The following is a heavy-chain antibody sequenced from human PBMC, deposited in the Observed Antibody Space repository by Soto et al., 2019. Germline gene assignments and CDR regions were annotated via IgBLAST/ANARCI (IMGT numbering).Heavy chain of an antibody. D-gene: IGHD3-22*01. CDR3: ARVAPNSSGYYPLLDY. CDR2: VYHTWNT. CDR1: GGSIDRRNYY. Sequence: SETLSLTCSVSGGSIDRRNYYLAWIRQPPGKGLEWIGSVYHTWNTYYSLSLRSRVAISVDTSKNPFSLRLSSVTAADTAVYYCARVAPNSSGYYPLLDYWAQGTLVNVSS. V-gene: IGHV4-39*01. J-gene: IGHJ4*02.